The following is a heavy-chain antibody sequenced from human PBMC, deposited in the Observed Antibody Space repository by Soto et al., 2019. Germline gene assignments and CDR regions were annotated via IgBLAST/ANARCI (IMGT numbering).Heavy chain of an antibody. Sequence: QVQLQESGPGLVKPSGTLSLTCAVSGGSISSSNWWSWVRQPPGKGLQWIGEIYHSGSTNYIPSLKSRVTISVVKSRNQFSLKLSSVTAADTAVYYCARRWGEGRVDYWGQGTLVTVSS. D-gene: IGHD3-10*01. J-gene: IGHJ4*02. V-gene: IGHV4-4*02. CDR3: ARRWGEGRVDY. CDR1: GGSISSSNW. CDR2: IYHSGST.